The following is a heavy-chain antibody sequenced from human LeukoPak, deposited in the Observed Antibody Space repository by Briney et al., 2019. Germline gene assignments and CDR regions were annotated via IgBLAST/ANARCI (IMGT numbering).Heavy chain of an antibody. CDR3: ARDPEWELLSFDY. CDR1: GFTFSSYS. D-gene: IGHD1-26*01. V-gene: IGHV3-21*01. J-gene: IGHJ4*02. CDR2: ISSSSSYI. Sequence: PGGSLRLSCAASGFTFSSYSMNWVRQAPGKGLEWVSSISSSSSYIYYAGSVKGRFTISRDNAKNSLYLQMNSLRAEDTAVYYCARDPEWELLSFDYWGQGTLVTVSS.